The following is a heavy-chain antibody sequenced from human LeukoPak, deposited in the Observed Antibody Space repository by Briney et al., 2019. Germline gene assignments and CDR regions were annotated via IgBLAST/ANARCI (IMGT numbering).Heavy chain of an antibody. CDR2: IYTSGST. J-gene: IGHJ4*02. CDR3: ARGGTVVNLSF. V-gene: IGHV4-61*02. D-gene: IGHD4-23*01. Sequence: PSETLSLTCTVSGGSISSGSYYWSWIRQPAGKGLEWNGRIYTSGSTNYNPSLKSRVTISVDTSKNQFSLNLNSVTAADTAVYYCARGGTVVNLSFWGQGTLVTVSS. CDR1: GGSISSGSYY.